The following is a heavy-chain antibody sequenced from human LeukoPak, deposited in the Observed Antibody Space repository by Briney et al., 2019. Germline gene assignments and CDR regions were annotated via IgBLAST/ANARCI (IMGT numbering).Heavy chain of an antibody. CDR2: ISGSGGST. CDR3: AKDICSSTSCYDLTFDY. J-gene: IGHJ4*02. V-gene: IGHV3-23*01. D-gene: IGHD2-2*01. CDR1: GFTFSSYA. Sequence: GGSLRLSCAASGFTFSSYAMSWVRQAPGKGLEWVSAISGSGGSTYYADPVEGRFTISRDNSKNTLYLQMNSLRAEDTAVYYCAKDICSSTSCYDLTFDYWGQGTLVTVSS.